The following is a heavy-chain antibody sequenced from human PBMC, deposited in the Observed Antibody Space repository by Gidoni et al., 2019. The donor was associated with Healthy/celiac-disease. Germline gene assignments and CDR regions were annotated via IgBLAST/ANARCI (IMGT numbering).Heavy chain of an antibody. CDR3: ARESIAAAGMRLGFDP. V-gene: IGHV1-2*02. Sequence: QVQLVQSGAEGKKPGASVKVSCKASGYNFTGYYMHWVRPAPGQGLEWMGWINPNSGGTNYAQKFQGRVTMTRDTSISTAYMELSRLRSDDTAVYYCARESIAAAGMRLGFDPWGQGTLVTVSS. D-gene: IGHD6-13*01. CDR2: INPNSGGT. J-gene: IGHJ5*02. CDR1: GYNFTGYY.